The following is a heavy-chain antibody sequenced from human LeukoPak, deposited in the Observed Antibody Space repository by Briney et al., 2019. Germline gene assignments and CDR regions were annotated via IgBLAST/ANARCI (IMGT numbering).Heavy chain of an antibody. D-gene: IGHD1-14*01. V-gene: IGHV3-21*01. J-gene: IGHJ4*02. CDR3: ARSRTSSPYDTNLNF. CDR2: ISSSINYI. Sequence: TSGGSLRLSCAASGFTFSSYTMSWVREAPGKGLEWVSSISSSINYIYHADSVKGRFTISRDDAQNSVYLQMNSLKDEDTAVYYCARSRTSSPYDTNLNFWGQGTLVIVSS. CDR1: GFTFSSYT.